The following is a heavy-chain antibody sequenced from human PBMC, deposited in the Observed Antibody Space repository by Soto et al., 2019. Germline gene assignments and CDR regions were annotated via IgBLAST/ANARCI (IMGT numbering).Heavy chain of an antibody. CDR2: IYYSGST. CDR1: GGSISSYY. J-gene: IGHJ6*02. D-gene: IGHD3-10*01. Sequence: SETLSLTCTVSGGSISSYYWSWIRQPPGKGLEWIGYIYYSGSTNYNPSLKSRVTISVDTSKNQFSLKLSSVTAADTAVYYCARGSGSYTGGMDVWGQGTTVTVSS. V-gene: IGHV4-59*01. CDR3: ARGSGSYTGGMDV.